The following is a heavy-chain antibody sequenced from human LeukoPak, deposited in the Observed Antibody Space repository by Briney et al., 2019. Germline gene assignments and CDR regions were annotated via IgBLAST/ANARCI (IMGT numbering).Heavy chain of an antibody. Sequence: SGGSLRLSCAASGLTFSTYAMRWIRQAPGKGLEWVSSIGGGGTTSYADSVKGRFTISRDLSKITVYLRMNSLRAEDTAVYYCAQDRGARCPFGMDVWGQGTTVTVSS. CDR3: AQDRGARCPFGMDV. CDR1: GLTFSTYA. CDR2: IGGGGTT. J-gene: IGHJ6*02. D-gene: IGHD4/OR15-4a*01. V-gene: IGHV3-23*01.